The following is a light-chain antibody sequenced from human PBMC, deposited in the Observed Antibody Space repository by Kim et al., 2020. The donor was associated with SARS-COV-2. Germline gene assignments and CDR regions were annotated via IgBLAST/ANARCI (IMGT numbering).Light chain of an antibody. Sequence: QSVLTQSPSVSGAPGQRVTISCSGTSSNIGAGFDVHWYQHSPGKAPKLLIFGNTVRPSGVPDRFSGSRSGTSASLAITGLQTEDEADYYCQSFDSGLSGLVFGGGTQLTVL. CDR1: SSNIGAGFD. J-gene: IGLJ2*01. CDR2: GNT. V-gene: IGLV1-40*01. CDR3: QSFDSGLSGLV.